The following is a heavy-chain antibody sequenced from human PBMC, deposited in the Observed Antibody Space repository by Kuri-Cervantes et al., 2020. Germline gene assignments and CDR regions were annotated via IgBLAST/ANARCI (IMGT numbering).Heavy chain of an antibody. CDR3: AREDDYAHFDY. CDR2: VYYDGET. D-gene: IGHD4/OR15-4a*01. J-gene: IGHJ4*02. Sequence: SETLSLTCSVSGGSFNSYYWNWIRQPPGKGLEWIGYVYYDGETKYNPSLKSRVIVSLDTSRNQFSLRLSSVTAADTAVYYCAREDDYAHFDYWGQGTLVTVSS. CDR1: GGSFNSYY. V-gene: IGHV4-59*01.